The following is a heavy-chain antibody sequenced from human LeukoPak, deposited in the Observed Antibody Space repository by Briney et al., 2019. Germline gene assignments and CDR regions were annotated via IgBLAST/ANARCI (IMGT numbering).Heavy chain of an antibody. V-gene: IGHV3-7*01. D-gene: IGHD6-19*01. CDR3: ARDSGYSSGWYGGYFDY. J-gene: IGHJ4*02. Sequence: GGSLRLSCAASGFTFSSYWMSWVRQAPGKGLEWVANIKQDGSEKYYVDSVKGRFTISRDNAKNSLYLQMNSLRAEDTVVYYCARDSGYSSGWYGGYFDYWGQGTLVTVSS. CDR2: IKQDGSEK. CDR1: GFTFSSYW.